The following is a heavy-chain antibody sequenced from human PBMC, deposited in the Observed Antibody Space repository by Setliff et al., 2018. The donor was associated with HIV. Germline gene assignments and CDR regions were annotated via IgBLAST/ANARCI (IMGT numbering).Heavy chain of an antibody. CDR1: GFTFSSYG. J-gene: IGHJ4*02. CDR3: AKDQAIAVAAPGDY. V-gene: IGHV3-30*02. CDR2: IRYDGSNK. D-gene: IGHD6-19*01. Sequence: SLRLSCAASGFTFSSYGMHWVRQAPGKGLEWVAFIRYDGSNKYYADSVKGRFTISRDNSKNTLYLQMNTLRAEDTAVYYCAKDQAIAVAAPGDYWGQGTLVTVSS.